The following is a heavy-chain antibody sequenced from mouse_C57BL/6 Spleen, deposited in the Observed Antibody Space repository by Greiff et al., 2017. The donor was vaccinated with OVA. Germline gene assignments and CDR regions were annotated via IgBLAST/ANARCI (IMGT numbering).Heavy chain of an antibody. J-gene: IGHJ2*01. CDR3: GRAWDD. CDR2: INPNNGGT. Sequence: VQLQQSGPELVKPGASVKIPCKASGYTFTDYNMDWVKQSHGKSLEWIGDINPNNGGTIYNQKFKGKATLTVDKSSSTAYMPLSSLTSEDSAVYYCGRAWDDWGQGTTLTVSS. V-gene: IGHV1-18*01. CDR1: GYTFTDYN.